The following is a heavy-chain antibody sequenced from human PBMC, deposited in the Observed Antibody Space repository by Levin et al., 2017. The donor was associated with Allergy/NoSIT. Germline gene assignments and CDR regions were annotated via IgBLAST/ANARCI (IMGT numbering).Heavy chain of an antibody. J-gene: IGHJ1*01. V-gene: IGHV4-39*01. D-gene: IGHD1-26*01. CDR3: AGELPLQH. Sequence: SETLSLTCTVSGGSISSSSYYWGWIRQPPGKGLEWIGSIYYSGSTYYNPSLKSRVTISVDTSKNQFSLKLSSVTAADTAVYYCAGELPLQHWGQGTLVTVSS. CDR1: GGSISSSSYY. CDR2: IYYSGST.